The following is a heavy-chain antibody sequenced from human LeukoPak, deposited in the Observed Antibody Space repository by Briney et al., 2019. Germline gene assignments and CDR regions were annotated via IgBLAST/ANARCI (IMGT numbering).Heavy chain of an antibody. CDR2: INRNGGRT. D-gene: IGHD3-22*01. Sequence: GGSLRLSCSASGFTFKKYAMHWVRQAPGKGLEYVSAINRNGGRTYYADSVKGRFTISRDNSKNTLFLPMSSLRVEDTAVYYCVKDLYYDNSGYYSGAFDYWGQGTLVTVSS. CDR3: VKDLYYDNSGYYSGAFDY. J-gene: IGHJ4*02. CDR1: GFTFKKYA. V-gene: IGHV3-64D*06.